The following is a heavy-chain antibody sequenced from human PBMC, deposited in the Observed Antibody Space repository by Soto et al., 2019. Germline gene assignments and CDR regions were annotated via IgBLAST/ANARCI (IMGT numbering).Heavy chain of an antibody. Sequence: PSETLSLTCTVSGVSISSGGYHWNWIRQNPGKGLEWIGYIYYSGSTNYNPSLKSRVTISVDTSKNQFSLKLSSVTAADTAVYYCARGLAAAGTVFDYWGQGTLVTVSS. CDR2: IYYSGST. J-gene: IGHJ4*02. D-gene: IGHD6-13*01. V-gene: IGHV4-61*08. CDR3: ARGLAAAGTVFDY. CDR1: GVSISSGGYH.